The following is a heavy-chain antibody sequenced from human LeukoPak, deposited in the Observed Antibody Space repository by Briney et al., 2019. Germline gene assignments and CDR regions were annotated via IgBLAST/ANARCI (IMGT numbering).Heavy chain of an antibody. V-gene: IGHV1-18*01. CDR3: ARDSGKRWELLRNYYYYYYMDV. D-gene: IGHD1-26*01. Sequence: ASVTVSFKASGYTFTSYGISWVRQAPGQGLEWMGWISAYNGNTNYAQKLQGRVTMTTDTSTSTAYMELRSLRSDDTAVYYCARDSGKRWELLRNYYYYYYMDVWGKGTTVTVSS. CDR2: ISAYNGNT. J-gene: IGHJ6*03. CDR1: GYTFTSYG.